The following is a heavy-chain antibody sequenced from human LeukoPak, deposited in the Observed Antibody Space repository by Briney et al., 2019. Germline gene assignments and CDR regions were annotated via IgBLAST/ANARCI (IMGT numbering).Heavy chain of an antibody. CDR3: ARAVVTTVVFFDN. D-gene: IGHD4-23*01. CDR2: IYSGGNT. V-gene: IGHV3-53*01. Sequence: PGGSLRLSCAASGFTVTSNYMSWVRQAPGKGLEWVSVIYSGGNTYYADSVKGRFTISRDISKNTLFLQMNSLRAEDTAVYYCARAVVTTVVFFDNWGQGTLVTVSS. J-gene: IGHJ4*02. CDR1: GFTVTSNY.